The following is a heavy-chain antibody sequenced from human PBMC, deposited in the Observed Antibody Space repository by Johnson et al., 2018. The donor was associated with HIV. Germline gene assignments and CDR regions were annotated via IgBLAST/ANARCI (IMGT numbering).Heavy chain of an antibody. CDR1: GFTFDDYA. D-gene: IGHD4-17*01. CDR3: ARGRKTVTTVRPSAFDI. V-gene: IGHV3-9*01. J-gene: IGHJ3*02. Sequence: VQLVESGGGLVQPGRSLRLSCAASGFTFDDYAMHWVRQAPGKGLEWVSGISWNSGSIGYADSVKGRFTISRDNAKNSLYLQVNSLRAEDTAVYYCARGRKTVTTVRPSAFDIWGQGTMVTVSS. CDR2: ISWNSGSI.